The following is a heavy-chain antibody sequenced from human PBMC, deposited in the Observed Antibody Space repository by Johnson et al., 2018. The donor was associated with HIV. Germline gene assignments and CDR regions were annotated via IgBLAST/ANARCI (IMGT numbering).Heavy chain of an antibody. J-gene: IGHJ3*02. CDR1: GFTFSNAW. CDR2: IFGCGTT. V-gene: IGHV3-66*01. D-gene: IGHD1-7*01. Sequence: VQLLESGGGLVQPGGSLRLSCAASGFTFSNAWMSWLRQAPGKGLEWVSVIFGCGTTYYTDSVKGRFNISSDNSKNTLYLQMNSLRAEDKAVYYCARDRGNYDDAFDIWGQGTMVTVSS. CDR3: ARDRGNYDDAFDI.